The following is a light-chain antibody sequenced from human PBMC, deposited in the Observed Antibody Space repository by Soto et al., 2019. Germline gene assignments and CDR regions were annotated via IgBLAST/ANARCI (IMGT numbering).Light chain of an antibody. Sequence: DIQLTQSPSTLSASVGDRVTLTCRASQSVLNWLAWYQQKPGKAPKLLIYKASSLQSGVPSRFSGSGSGTEFTLNISSLQPDDFATYYCQQYNSYTRTFGQGTKVDIK. CDR2: KAS. CDR1: QSVLNW. V-gene: IGKV1-5*03. J-gene: IGKJ1*01. CDR3: QQYNSYTRT.